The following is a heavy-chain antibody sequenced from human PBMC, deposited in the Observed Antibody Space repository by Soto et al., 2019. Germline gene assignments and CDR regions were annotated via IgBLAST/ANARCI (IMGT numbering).Heavy chain of an antibody. CDR3: AREGIVQVSYDMDV. CDR1: GGSIGGDS. Sequence: SETLSLTCTVSGGSIGGDSWSWIRQSPGKGLDFIGYIYHSGSTNYNPSLKSRVTISMDTSKNQFSLRLSSVTAADTAVYYCAREGIVQVSYDMDVWGQGNKVTVSS. D-gene: IGHD2-8*01. CDR2: IYHSGST. V-gene: IGHV4-59*01. J-gene: IGHJ6*02.